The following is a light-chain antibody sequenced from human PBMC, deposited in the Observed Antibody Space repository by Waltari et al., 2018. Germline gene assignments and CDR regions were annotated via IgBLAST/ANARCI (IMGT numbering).Light chain of an antibody. Sequence: AIRITQSPSSLSASTGDRVTITFRASQGISSYLAWYQQKPGKAPKLLIYASSTLKSGVPSRFSGSGSGTDCTLTISCLQSEDFATYYCQQYYSYPGAFGQGTKVEIK. V-gene: IGKV1-8*01. J-gene: IGKJ1*01. CDR2: ASS. CDR1: QGISSY. CDR3: QQYYSYPGA.